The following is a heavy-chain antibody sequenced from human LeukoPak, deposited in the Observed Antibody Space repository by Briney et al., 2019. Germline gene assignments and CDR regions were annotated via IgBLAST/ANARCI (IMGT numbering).Heavy chain of an antibody. CDR3: ATDLWGSTSLDY. V-gene: IGHV1-24*01. CDR1: GYTLTELS. J-gene: IGHJ4*02. CDR2: FDPEDGET. Sequence: ASVKVSCKVSGYTLTELSMHWVRQAPGKGLEWMGGFDPEDGETIYAQKFQGRVTMTEDTSTDTAYMELSSLRSEDTAVYYCATDLWGSTSLDYWGQGTLDTVSS. D-gene: IGHD2-2*01.